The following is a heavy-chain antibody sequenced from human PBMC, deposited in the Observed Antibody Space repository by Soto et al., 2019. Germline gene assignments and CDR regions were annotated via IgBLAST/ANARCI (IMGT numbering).Heavy chain of an antibody. V-gene: IGHV1-8*01. CDR3: ARGLSFASAAAPRGWFDP. CDR2: MNPNSGNT. D-gene: IGHD2-15*01. J-gene: IGHJ5*02. Sequence: ASVKVSCKASGYTFTSYDINWVRQATGQGLEWMGWMNPNSGNTGYAQKFQGRVTMTRNTSISTAYMELSSLRSEDTAVYYCARGLSFASAAAPRGWFDPWGQGTLVTVSS. CDR1: GYTFTSYD.